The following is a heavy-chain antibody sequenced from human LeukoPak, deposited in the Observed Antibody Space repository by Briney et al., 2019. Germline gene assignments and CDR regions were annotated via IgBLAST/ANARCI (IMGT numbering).Heavy chain of an antibody. CDR2: IYYSGST. D-gene: IGHD2-21*02. CDR1: GGSISNYY. Sequence: SETLSLTCTVSGGSISNYYWSWIRQPPGKGLEWIGYIYYSGSTNYNPSLKSRVTISVGTSKNQFSLKLSSVTAADTAVYYCAREAYCGGDCYSGFDYWGQGTLVTVSS. J-gene: IGHJ4*02. CDR3: AREAYCGGDCYSGFDY. V-gene: IGHV4-59*01.